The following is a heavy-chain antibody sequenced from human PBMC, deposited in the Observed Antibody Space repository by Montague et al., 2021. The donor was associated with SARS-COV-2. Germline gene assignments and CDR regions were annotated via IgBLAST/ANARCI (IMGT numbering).Heavy chain of an antibody. D-gene: IGHD6-13*01. Sequence: SLRLSCAASGFTFSSYWMSWVRQAPGKGLEWVANIKQDGSEKYYVDSVKGRFTISRDNAKNSLYLQVNSLRAEDTAVYYCARDPAQQLVLFSYYYYYYGMDVWGQGTTVTVSS. CDR1: GFTFSSYW. J-gene: IGHJ6*02. CDR3: ARDPAQQLVLFSYYYYYYGMDV. CDR2: IKQDGSEK. V-gene: IGHV3-7*01.